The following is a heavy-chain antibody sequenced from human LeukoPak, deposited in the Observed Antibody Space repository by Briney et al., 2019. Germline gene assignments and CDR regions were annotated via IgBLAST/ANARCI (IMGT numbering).Heavy chain of an antibody. V-gene: IGHV3-74*01. CDR1: GFTFIKYW. CDR3: ATKQWLAPPPDS. Sequence: GGSLRHSCAASGFTFIKYWMLWVRQAPGKGLESVSRINTDGTVTTYADSVKGRFTVSRDNADNTMFLQMNSVRDEDTAVYYCATKQWLAPPPDSWGQGTSVTVSS. J-gene: IGHJ6*01. CDR2: INTDGTVT. D-gene: IGHD6-19*01.